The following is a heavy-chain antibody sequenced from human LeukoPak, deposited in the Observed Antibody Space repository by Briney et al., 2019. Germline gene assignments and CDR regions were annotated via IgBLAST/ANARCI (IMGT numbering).Heavy chain of an antibody. V-gene: IGHV3-23*01. CDR2: IRVTGSSA. J-gene: IGHJ4*02. Sequence: PGGSLRLSCAASGFTYSSYAMTWVRQAPGRGLEWVSAIRVTGSSAYYADSVRGRFTISRDNSMNTVDLQMNSLRADDTAVYYCAKDRGSTGWSDYWGQGTLVTVSS. D-gene: IGHD6-19*01. CDR3: AKDRGSTGWSDY. CDR1: GFTYSSYA.